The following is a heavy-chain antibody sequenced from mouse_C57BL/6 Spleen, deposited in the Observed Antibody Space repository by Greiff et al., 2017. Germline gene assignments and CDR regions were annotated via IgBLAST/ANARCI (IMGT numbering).Heavy chain of an antibody. CDR2: INPNYGTT. V-gene: IGHV1-39*01. J-gene: IGHJ2*01. D-gene: IGHD4-1*01. Sequence: VHVKQSGPELVKPGASVKISCKASGYSFTGYNMNWVKQSNGKSLEWIGVINPNYGTTSYNQKFKGKATLTVDQSSSTAYMQRNSLTSEDSAVYSCARNWDGDYWGQGTTLTVSS. CDR1: GYSFTGYN. CDR3: ARNWDGDY.